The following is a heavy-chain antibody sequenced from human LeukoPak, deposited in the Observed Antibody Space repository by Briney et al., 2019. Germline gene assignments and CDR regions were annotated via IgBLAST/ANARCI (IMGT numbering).Heavy chain of an antibody. CDR3: AARLRFLEWLFLVD. CDR1: GGTFSSYA. Sequence: APVKVSCKASGGTFSSYAISWVRQAPGQGLEWMGGIIPIFGTANYAQKFQGRVTITADESTSTAYMELSSLRSEDTAVYYCAARLRFLEWLFLVDWGQGTLVTVSS. D-gene: IGHD3-3*01. J-gene: IGHJ4*02. V-gene: IGHV1-69*13. CDR2: IIPIFGTA.